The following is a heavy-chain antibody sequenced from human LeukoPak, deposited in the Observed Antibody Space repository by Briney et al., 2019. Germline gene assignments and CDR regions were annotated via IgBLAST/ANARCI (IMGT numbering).Heavy chain of an antibody. CDR2: INPNSGGT. V-gene: IGHV1-2*02. Sequence: GASVKVSCKASGYTFTGYYIHWVRQAPGQGLEWMGWINPNSGGTNYAQKFQGRVTMTRDTSISTAYMELSRLRSDDTAVYYCARDRDNSLVGAPDYWGQGTLVTVSS. J-gene: IGHJ4*02. CDR3: ARDRDNSLVGAPDY. CDR1: GYTFTGYY. D-gene: IGHD1-26*01.